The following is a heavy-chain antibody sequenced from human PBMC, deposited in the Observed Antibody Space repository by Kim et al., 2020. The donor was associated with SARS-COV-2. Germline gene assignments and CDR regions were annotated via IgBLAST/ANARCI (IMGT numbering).Heavy chain of an antibody. D-gene: IGHD2-8*01. V-gene: IGHV3-23*01. Sequence: GGSLRLSCAAPGFTFGRFAMSWVRQAPGKGLEWVSSISYSGGITYYADSVKGRFTISRDNSKNTLYLQMNSPRGEDTAVYYCAKHRLTIVMGVDLDVWGQGTTVTVSS. CDR2: ISYSGGIT. CDR3: AKHRLTIVMGVDLDV. CDR1: GFTFGRFA. J-gene: IGHJ6*02.